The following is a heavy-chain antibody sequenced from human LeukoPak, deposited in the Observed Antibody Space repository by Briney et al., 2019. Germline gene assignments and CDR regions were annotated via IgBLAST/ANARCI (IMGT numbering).Heavy chain of an antibody. V-gene: IGHV4-59*01. Sequence: SETLSLTCTVSGGSISSYYWSWIRQPPGKGLEWIGYIYYSGSTNYNPSLKSRVTISVDTSKNQFSLKLSSVTAADTAVYYCARAPHLEYYHDSSGYKNYYYYGMDVWGQGTTVTVSS. J-gene: IGHJ6*02. CDR2: IYYSGST. D-gene: IGHD3-22*01. CDR3: ARAPHLEYYHDSSGYKNYYYYGMDV. CDR1: GGSISSYY.